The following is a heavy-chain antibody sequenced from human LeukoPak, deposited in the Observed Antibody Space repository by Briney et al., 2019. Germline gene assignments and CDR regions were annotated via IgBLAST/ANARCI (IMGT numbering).Heavy chain of an antibody. Sequence: GGSLTLSCAASGFTFSSYGMHWVRQAPATGLERVAVISYDGSNKYYADSVKGRFTISRDNSKNKQYLQMSSLRAEDTAVYFCARGGVDYYGSGTYYLMYYFDYWGQGALVTVSS. CDR3: ARGGVDYYGSGTYYLMYYFDY. D-gene: IGHD3-10*01. CDR2: ISYDGSNK. CDR1: GFTFSSYG. J-gene: IGHJ4*02. V-gene: IGHV3-30*03.